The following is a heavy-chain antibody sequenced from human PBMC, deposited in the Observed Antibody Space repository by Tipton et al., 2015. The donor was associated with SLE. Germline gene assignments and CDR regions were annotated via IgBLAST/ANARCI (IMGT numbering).Heavy chain of an antibody. CDR2: IFYSGTT. J-gene: IGHJ4*02. CDR1: GGSISSHY. D-gene: IGHD2/OR15-2a*01. V-gene: IGHV4-59*11. CDR3: ARDSTRWSF. Sequence: PGLVKPSETLSLTCTVSGGSISSHYWSWFRQPPGKGLEWIGSIFYSGTTYYNPSLKSRVTLSVDTSKNQFSLQLTSVTAADTAVYYCARDSTRWSFWGQGTLVTVSS.